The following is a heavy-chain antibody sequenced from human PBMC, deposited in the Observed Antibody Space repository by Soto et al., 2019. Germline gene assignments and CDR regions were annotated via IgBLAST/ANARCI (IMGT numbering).Heavy chain of an antibody. CDR3: ARCVRGCSGGSCYPFCWFDP. J-gene: IGHJ5*02. D-gene: IGHD2-15*01. Sequence: GASVKVSCKSSGYTFNSYGISWVRQAPGQGLEWMGWISAYNGNTNYAQKLQGRVTMTTDTSTSTAYMELRSLRSDDTAVYYCARCVRGCSGGSCYPFCWFDPWGQGTLVTVSS. CDR2: ISAYNGNT. CDR1: GYTFNSYG. V-gene: IGHV1-18*01.